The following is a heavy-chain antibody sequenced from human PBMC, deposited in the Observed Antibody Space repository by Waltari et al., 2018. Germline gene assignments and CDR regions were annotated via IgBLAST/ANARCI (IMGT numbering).Heavy chain of an antibody. CDR1: GGSFSGFG. CDR3: ARVDFFDV. CDR2: ITHSGKT. J-gene: IGHJ2*01. Sequence: QVQLQQWGAGQLKPSETLSLTCGVFGGSFSGFGWSWIRQSPGRGLEWIGEITHSGKTHSNPSIKSRLSISVDTSKTQFSLYLTSVTVADTGGYYCARVDFFDVWGRGTLVTVSS. D-gene: IGHD3-9*01. V-gene: IGHV4-34*01.